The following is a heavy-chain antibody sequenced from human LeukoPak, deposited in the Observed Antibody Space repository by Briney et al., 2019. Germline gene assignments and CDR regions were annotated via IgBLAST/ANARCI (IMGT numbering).Heavy chain of an antibody. CDR1: GASISSYY. V-gene: IGHV4-59*08. J-gene: IGHJ4*02. CDR2: IYYSGST. Sequence: SETLSLTCTVSGASISSYYGSWIRQPPGKGLEWIGYIYYSGSTYYNPSLKSRVTISVDTSKNQFSLKLSSVTAADTAVYYCARQDPYYFDYWGQGTLVTVSS. CDR3: ARQDPYYFDY.